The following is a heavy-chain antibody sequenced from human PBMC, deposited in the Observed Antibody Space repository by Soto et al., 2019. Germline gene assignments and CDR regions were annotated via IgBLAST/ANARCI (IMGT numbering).Heavy chain of an antibody. Sequence: QVQVVQSGVEVRRPGSSVKVSCKASGDTFKNCVISWVRQAPGQGLEWMGGIIPLFGTTAFAQRFQGRLTITTDESTTTAYMELSRLSSEDTATYYCAAELGFGKLSVFWGPGTTVIVSS. CDR3: AAELGFGKLSVF. J-gene: IGHJ6*02. V-gene: IGHV1-69*01. CDR1: GDTFKNCV. D-gene: IGHD3-10*01. CDR2: IIPLFGTT.